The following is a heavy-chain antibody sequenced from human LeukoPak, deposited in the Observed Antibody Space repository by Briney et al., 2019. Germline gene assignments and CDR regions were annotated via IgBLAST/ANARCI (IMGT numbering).Heavy chain of an antibody. CDR2: IYTSGST. Sequence: ASETLSLTCTVSGGSISSYYWSWTRQPAGKGLEWIGRIYTSGSTNYNPSLKSRVTMSVDTSKNQFSLKLSSVTAADTAVYYCAREADVTTVTPNWFDPWGQGTLVTVSS. D-gene: IGHD4-11*01. J-gene: IGHJ5*02. CDR1: GGSISSYY. CDR3: AREADVTTVTPNWFDP. V-gene: IGHV4-4*07.